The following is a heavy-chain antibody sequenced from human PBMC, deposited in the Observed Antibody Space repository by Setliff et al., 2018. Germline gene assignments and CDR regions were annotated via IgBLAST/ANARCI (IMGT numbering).Heavy chain of an antibody. Sequence: PSETLSLTCSVSGGSINRDYWSWIRQPPGKGLEWIGYIYYSGNTNYNPSLKSRVTISVDTSKNQLSLKLSSVTAADTAVYYCAKVPITKVYFYMDVWGKGTTVTVSS. CDR3: AKVPITKVYFYMDV. V-gene: IGHV4-59*08. D-gene: IGHD3-10*01. J-gene: IGHJ6*03. CDR1: GGSINRDY. CDR2: IYYSGNT.